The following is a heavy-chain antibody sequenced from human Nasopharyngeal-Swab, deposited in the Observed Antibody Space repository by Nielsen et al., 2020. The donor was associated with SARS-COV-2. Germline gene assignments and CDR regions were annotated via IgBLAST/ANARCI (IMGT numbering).Heavy chain of an antibody. D-gene: IGHD1-26*01. CDR3: ARVDRGGSDFSEYYYYMDV. CDR2: ISYDGRKK. CDR1: GFTFSSYG. Sequence: GESLKISCAASGFTFSSYGMHWVRQAPGKGLEWVAFISYDGRKKYFLDSVKGRFTISRDNPMNTLYLQMNSLRAEDTALYYCARVDRGGSDFSEYYYYMDVWGKGASVTVSS. J-gene: IGHJ6*03. V-gene: IGHV3-30*03.